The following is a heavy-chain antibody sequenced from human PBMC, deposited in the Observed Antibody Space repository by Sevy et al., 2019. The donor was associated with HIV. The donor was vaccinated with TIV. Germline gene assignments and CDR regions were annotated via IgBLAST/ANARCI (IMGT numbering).Heavy chain of an antibody. Sequence: ASVKVSCKASGYTFTSYGISWVRQAPGQGLEWMGWIGVYNGNKNYAQKFQGRVTLTTDTSTSTAYLDLRSLGSDDTAVYYCAGLSTIRGQFNWFDPWGQGTLVTVSS. CDR1: GYTFTSYG. V-gene: IGHV1-18*04. CDR3: AGLSTIRGQFNWFDP. J-gene: IGHJ5*02. CDR2: IGVYNGNK. D-gene: IGHD5-12*01.